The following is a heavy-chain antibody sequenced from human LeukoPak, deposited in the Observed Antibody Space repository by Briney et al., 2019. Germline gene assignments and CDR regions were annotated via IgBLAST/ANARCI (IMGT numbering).Heavy chain of an antibody. CDR2: INPSGGST. J-gene: IGHJ6*02. D-gene: IGHD3-10*01. CDR1: GYTFTSYY. Sequence: ASVKVSCKASGYTFTSYYMHWVRQAPGQGFEWMGVINPSGGSTSYAQKFQGRVTMTRDTSTSTAYMELSSLRSEDTAVYYCARDEIEELLTGWGGMDVWGQGTTVTVSS. CDR3: ARDEIEELLTGWGGMDV. V-gene: IGHV1-46*01.